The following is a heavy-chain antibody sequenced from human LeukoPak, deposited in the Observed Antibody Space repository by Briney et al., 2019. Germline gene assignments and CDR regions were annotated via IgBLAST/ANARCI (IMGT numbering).Heavy chain of an antibody. D-gene: IGHD3-22*01. Sequence: GGSLRLSCAASGFTFSRFWMSWVRQAPGKGLEWVANIKTDGSEKYYVDSVKGRFTISRGNAKNSLYLQMNSLRAEDTAVYYCAEVVVGYWGQGTLVTVSS. CDR3: AEVVVGY. J-gene: IGHJ4*02. CDR1: GFTFSRFW. V-gene: IGHV3-7*05. CDR2: IKTDGSEK.